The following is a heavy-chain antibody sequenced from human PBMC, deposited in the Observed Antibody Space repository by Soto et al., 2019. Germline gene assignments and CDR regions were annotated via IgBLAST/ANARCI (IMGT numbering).Heavy chain of an antibody. J-gene: IGHJ6*02. V-gene: IGHV4-59*01. CDR1: GGSISSYY. D-gene: IGHD3-10*01. Sequence: TLSLTCTVSGGSISSYYWSGIRQPPGKGLEWIGYIYYSGSTNYNPSLKSRVTISVDTSKNQFSLKLSSVTAADTAVYYCARMYYGSGSYYSPRYYYYGMDVWGQGTTVTVSS. CDR2: IYYSGST. CDR3: ARMYYGSGSYYSPRYYYYGMDV.